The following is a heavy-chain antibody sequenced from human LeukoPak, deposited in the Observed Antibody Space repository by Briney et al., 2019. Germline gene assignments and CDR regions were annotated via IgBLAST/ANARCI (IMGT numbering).Heavy chain of an antibody. Sequence: SETLSLTCAVYGGSFSGYYWSWIRQPPGKGLEWIGEINHSGSTNYNPSLKSRVTISVDTSKNQFSLKLSSVTAADTAVYYCARGQRWIKYYFDYWGQGTLVTVSS. V-gene: IGHV4-34*01. D-gene: IGHD2-2*03. CDR3: ARGQRWIKYYFDY. J-gene: IGHJ4*02. CDR1: GGSFSGYY. CDR2: INHSGST.